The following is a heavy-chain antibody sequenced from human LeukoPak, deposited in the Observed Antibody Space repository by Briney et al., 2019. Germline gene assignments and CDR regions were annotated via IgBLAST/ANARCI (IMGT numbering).Heavy chain of an antibody. D-gene: IGHD2-2*01. CDR3: ARDCSSTSYYYYGMDV. CDR2: INPNSGGT. J-gene: IGHJ6*02. CDR1: GYTFTGYY. Sequence: ASVRVSCKASGYTFTGYYMHGVRQAPGQGLEWMGWINPNSGGTNYAQKFQGRVTMTRDTSLSTAYKELSRLRSDDTAVYYCARDCSSTSYYYYGMDVWGQGTTVTVSS. V-gene: IGHV1-2*02.